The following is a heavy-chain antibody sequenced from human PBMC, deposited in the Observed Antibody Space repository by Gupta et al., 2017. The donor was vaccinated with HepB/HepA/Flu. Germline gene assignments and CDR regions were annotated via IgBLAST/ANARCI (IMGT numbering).Heavy chain of an antibody. V-gene: IGHV3-33*01. J-gene: IGHJ5*02. Sequence: QVQLVESGGGVVQPGRSLRLSCAASGFTFSSYGMHWVRQAPGKGLEWVAVIWYDGSNKYYADSVKGRFTISRDNSKNTLYLQMNSLRAEDTAVYYCARGDLIVRSSWYRWNWFDPWGQGTLVTVSS. CDR2: IWYDGSNK. CDR3: ARGDLIVRSSWYRWNWFDP. CDR1: GFTFSSYG. D-gene: IGHD6-13*01.